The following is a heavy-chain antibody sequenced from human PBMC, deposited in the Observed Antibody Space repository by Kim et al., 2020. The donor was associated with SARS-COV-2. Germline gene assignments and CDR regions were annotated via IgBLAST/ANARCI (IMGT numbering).Heavy chain of an antibody. CDR3: ARHSLRFLEWANWFDP. V-gene: IGHV4-39*01. CDR1: GGSISSSSYY. D-gene: IGHD3-3*01. Sequence: SETLSLTCTVSGGSISSSSYYWGWIRQPPGKGLEWIGSIYYSGSTYYNPSLKSRVTISVDTSKNQFSLKLSSVTAADTAVYYCARHSLRFLEWANWFDPWGPGTPVTVSS. CDR2: IYYSGST. J-gene: IGHJ5*02.